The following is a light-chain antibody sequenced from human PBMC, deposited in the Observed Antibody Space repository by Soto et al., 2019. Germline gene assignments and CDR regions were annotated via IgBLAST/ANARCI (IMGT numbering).Light chain of an antibody. J-gene: IGLJ3*02. CDR3: STYAGSNILGV. CDR2: EVS. Sequence: QSALTQPPSASGSPGQSVTISCTGTSSDVGGYNYVSWYQQHPGKAPKLMIYEVSKRPSGVPDRFSGSKSGNTASLTVSGLQAEAEADYYCSTYAGSNILGVFGGGNKLTVL. CDR1: SSDVGGYNY. V-gene: IGLV2-8*01.